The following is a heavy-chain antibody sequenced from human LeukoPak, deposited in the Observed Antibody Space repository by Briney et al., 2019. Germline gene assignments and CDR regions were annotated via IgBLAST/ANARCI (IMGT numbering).Heavy chain of an antibody. CDR3: TRAWGPTSVFIADY. CDR2: IRGKAYGGTT. Sequence: GGSLRLSCTASGFTFGDHAMSWFRQAPGKGLEWVCFIRGKAYGGTTEYAASVKGRFAISRDDSKSIAYLQMNSLKTEDTALYYCTRAWGPTSVFIADYWGQGTLVTVSS. D-gene: IGHD1-26*01. CDR1: GFTFGDHA. V-gene: IGHV3-49*03. J-gene: IGHJ4*02.